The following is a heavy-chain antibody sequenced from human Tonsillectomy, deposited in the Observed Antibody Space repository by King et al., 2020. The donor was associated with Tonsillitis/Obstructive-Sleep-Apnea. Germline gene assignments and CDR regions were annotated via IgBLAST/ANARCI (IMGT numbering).Heavy chain of an antibody. CDR3: ARQGHSNSWLSFDY. Sequence: QLQESGPGLVKPSETLSLTCTVSGGSISSSTYSWGWIRQPPGKGLEWSGSIYYSGRTYYNPSLESRVTISVDTSKNQFSLKLSSLTAADTAVYYCARQGHSNSWLSFDYWGQGTLVTVSS. V-gene: IGHV4-39*01. D-gene: IGHD6-13*01. J-gene: IGHJ4*02. CDR1: GGSISSSTYS. CDR2: IYYSGRT.